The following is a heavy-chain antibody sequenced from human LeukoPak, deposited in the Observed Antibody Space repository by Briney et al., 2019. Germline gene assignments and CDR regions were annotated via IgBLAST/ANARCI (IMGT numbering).Heavy chain of an antibody. Sequence: ASVKVSCKASGDTFTSYNMNWVGQATGQALEWMGWMNHNSGNTGHAQKFHGRVTMSTNSSISTAYMELSSLGSEDTAVYYCVREERGYCSGGSCTGPFDSWGQGTLVIVSS. CDR2: MNHNSGNT. D-gene: IGHD2-15*01. CDR3: VREERGYCSGGSCTGPFDS. CDR1: GDTFTSYN. V-gene: IGHV1-8*01. J-gene: IGHJ4*02.